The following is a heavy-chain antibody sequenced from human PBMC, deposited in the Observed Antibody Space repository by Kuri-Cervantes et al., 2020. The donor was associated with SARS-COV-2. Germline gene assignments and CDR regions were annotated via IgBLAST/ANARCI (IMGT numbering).Heavy chain of an antibody. V-gene: IGHV3-21*01. J-gene: IGHJ6*04. CDR1: GFTFSTYR. D-gene: IGHD6-13*01. CDR2: ISSSANFI. Sequence: GGSLRLSCAASGFTFSTYRMNWVRQATGKGLEWVSSISSSANFIYYADSVKGRFTISRDNAKNSLYLQMNSLRAEDTAVYYCAREGEQQLAEKVPRLDVWGKGTTVTVSS. CDR3: AREGEQQLAEKVPRLDV.